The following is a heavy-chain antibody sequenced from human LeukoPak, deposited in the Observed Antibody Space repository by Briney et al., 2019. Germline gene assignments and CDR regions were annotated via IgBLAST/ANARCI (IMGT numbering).Heavy chain of an antibody. CDR1: GGSFSGYY. D-gene: IGHD3-22*01. CDR3: ARGGRFRYYYDSSGYYFIEGHHDAFDI. V-gene: IGHV4-34*01. Sequence: PSETLSLTCAVYGGSFSGYYWSWIRQPPGKGLEWIGEINHSGSTNYNPSLKSRVTISVDTSKNQFSLKLSSVTAADTAVYYCARGGRFRYYYDSSGYYFIEGHHDAFDIWGQGTMVTVSS. J-gene: IGHJ3*02. CDR2: INHSGST.